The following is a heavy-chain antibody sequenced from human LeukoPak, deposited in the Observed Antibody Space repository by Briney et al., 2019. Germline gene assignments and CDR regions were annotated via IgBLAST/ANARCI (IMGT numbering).Heavy chain of an antibody. D-gene: IGHD5-12*01. V-gene: IGHV4-59*01. CDR1: GGSISSYY. J-gene: IGHJ4*02. Sequence: SETLSLTCTVSGGSISSYYWSWIRQPPGKGLEWIGYIYYSGSTNYNPSLKSRVTISVDTSKSQFSLKLSSVTAADTAVYYCARATRGYAVYYFDYWGQGTLVTVSS. CDR2: IYYSGST. CDR3: ARATRGYAVYYFDY.